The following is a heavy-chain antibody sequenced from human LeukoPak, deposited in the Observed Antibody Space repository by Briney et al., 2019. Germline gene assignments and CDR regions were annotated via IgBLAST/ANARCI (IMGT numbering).Heavy chain of an antibody. CDR2: IWYDGSNK. D-gene: IGHD6-13*01. CDR1: GFTFSSYG. Sequence: GGSLTLSCAASGFTFSSYGMHWVRQAPGKGLEWVAVIWYDGSNKYYADSVKGRFTISRDNSKNTLYLQMNSLRAEDTAWYYCARGSPQQXLVRXFQHWGQGTLVTVSS. CDR3: ARGSPQQXLVRXFQH. V-gene: IGHV3-33*01. J-gene: IGHJ1*01.